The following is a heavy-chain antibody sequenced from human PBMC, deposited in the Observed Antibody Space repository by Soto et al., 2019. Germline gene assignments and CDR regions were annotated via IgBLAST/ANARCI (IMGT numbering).Heavy chain of an antibody. Sequence: PGVALRLSCAACGFTLSSYSVNWVRQAPGKGLEWVSSISSSSSYIYYADSVKGRFTISRDNAKNSLYLQMNSLRAEDTAVYYCASIAARPMAVLLESGMDVWGQGTTVTVSS. CDR2: ISSSSSYI. V-gene: IGHV3-21*01. CDR3: ASIAARPMAVLLESGMDV. D-gene: IGHD6-6*01. J-gene: IGHJ6*02. CDR1: GFTLSSYS.